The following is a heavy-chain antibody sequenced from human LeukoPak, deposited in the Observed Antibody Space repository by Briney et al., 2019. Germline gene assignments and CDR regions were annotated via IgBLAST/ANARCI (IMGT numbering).Heavy chain of an antibody. CDR2: ISSSGSTI. J-gene: IGHJ4*02. CDR3: AREVPNSSEPFDY. Sequence: GGSLRLSCAASGFTFSDYYMSWIRQAPGKGLEWVSYISSSGSTIYYADSVKGRFTISRDNAKNSLYLQMNSLRAEDTAVYYCAREVPNSSEPFDYWGQRTLVTVSS. CDR1: GFTFSDYY. V-gene: IGHV3-11*04. D-gene: IGHD2/OR15-2a*01.